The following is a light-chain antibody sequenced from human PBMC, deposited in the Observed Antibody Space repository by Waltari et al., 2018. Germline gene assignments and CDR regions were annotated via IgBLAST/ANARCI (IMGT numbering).Light chain of an antibody. J-gene: IGKJ2*01. CDR2: KAS. V-gene: IGKV1-5*03. CDR3: QQCESYPYT. CDR1: QSISSW. Sequence: DIQMTQSPSTLSASGGDRVPITCRASQSISSWLDWYQQKPGKAPKLLIYKASSLESGVPSRFSGSGSGTEFTLTISSLQPDEFATYYCQQCESYPYTFGQGTKLEIK.